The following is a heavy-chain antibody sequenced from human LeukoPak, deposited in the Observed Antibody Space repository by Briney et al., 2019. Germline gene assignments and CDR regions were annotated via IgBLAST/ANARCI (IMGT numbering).Heavy chain of an antibody. V-gene: IGHV3-30-3*01. CDR1: GFTFSSYA. Sequence: PGGSLRLSCAASGFTFSSYAMHWVRQAPGKGLEWVAVISYDGSNKYYADSVKGRFTISRDNSKNTLYLQMNSLRAEDTAVYYCARDEDFGVVIATNYFDYWGQGTLVTVS. CDR3: ARDEDFGVVIATNYFDY. J-gene: IGHJ4*02. CDR2: ISYDGSNK. D-gene: IGHD3-3*01.